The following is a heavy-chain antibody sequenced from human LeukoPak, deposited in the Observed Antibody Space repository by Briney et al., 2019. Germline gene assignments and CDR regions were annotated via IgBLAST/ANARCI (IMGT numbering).Heavy chain of an antibody. V-gene: IGHV4-61*02. CDR1: GGSISMGYY. J-gene: IGHJ5*02. D-gene: IGHD4-17*01. Sequence: SETLSLTCNVSGGSISMGYYWSGIRQPAGKAPEWIGRFYVTGSTDYSPSLKSRVTISADTTKNQLSLRLTSVTAADTAVYYCAREPSTANWFDPWGQGTLVTVSS. CDR2: FYVTGST. CDR3: AREPSTANWFDP.